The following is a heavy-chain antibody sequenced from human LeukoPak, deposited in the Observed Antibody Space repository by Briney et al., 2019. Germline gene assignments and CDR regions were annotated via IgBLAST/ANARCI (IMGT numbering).Heavy chain of an antibody. D-gene: IGHD2-15*01. CDR2: IHSSVRH. CDR3: ARERYSGNTCYRVDQLYYMDV. Sequence: SQSLSLTCPVSGHSTNDHYWSWIRHPPGGGLEWIGYIHSSVRHNNNPSLKSQVTISIDTSQSQFSLNLTSVTAADTRVYYCARERYSGNTCYRVDQLYYMDVWGKGTTVTVSS. J-gene: IGHJ6*03. V-gene: IGHV4-4*09. CDR1: GHSTNDHY.